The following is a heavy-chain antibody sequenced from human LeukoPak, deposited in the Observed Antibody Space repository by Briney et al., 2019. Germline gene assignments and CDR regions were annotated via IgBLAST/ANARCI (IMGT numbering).Heavy chain of an antibody. CDR2: INPNSGGT. Sequence: ASVKVSCKASGYTFIGYYIHWVRQAPGQGLEYMGWINPNSGGTSYAQQFQGRVTMTRDTSISTAYMELSRLRSDDTAVYYCARGGPTVTTSDSGWFDPWGQGTLVTVS. CDR3: ARGGPTVTTSDSGWFDP. J-gene: IGHJ5*02. CDR1: GYTFIGYY. V-gene: IGHV1-2*02. D-gene: IGHD4-17*01.